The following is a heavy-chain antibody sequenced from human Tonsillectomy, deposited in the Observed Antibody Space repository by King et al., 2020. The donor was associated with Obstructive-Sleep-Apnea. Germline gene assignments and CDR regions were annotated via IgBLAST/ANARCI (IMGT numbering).Heavy chain of an antibody. CDR1: GGSISSSDYY. J-gene: IGHJ1*01. D-gene: IGHD3-10*01. CDR3: ASPTAREIYFQY. Sequence: QLQESGPGLVKPSETLSLTCTVSGGSISSSDYYCGWIRQPPGKGLEWIGSIYYSGSTYYNPSLKSRVTISVDTSRNQFSLKLSSVTAADTAVYYCASPTAREIYFQYWGQGTLVTVSS. V-gene: IGHV4-39*07. CDR2: IYYSGST.